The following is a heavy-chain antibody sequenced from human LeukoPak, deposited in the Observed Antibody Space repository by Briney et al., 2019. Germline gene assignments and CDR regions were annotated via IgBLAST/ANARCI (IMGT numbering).Heavy chain of an antibody. J-gene: IGHJ4*02. CDR3: TTEFGVTMIVVVTTDY. Sequence: PGGSLRLSCAASGFTVSSNYMSWVRQAPGKGLEWVGRIKSKTDGGTTDYAAPVKGRFTISRDDSKNTLYLQMNSLKTEDTAVYYCTTEFGVTMIVVVTTDYWGQGTLITVSS. CDR2: IKSKTDGGTT. CDR1: GFTVSSNY. V-gene: IGHV3-15*01. D-gene: IGHD3-22*01.